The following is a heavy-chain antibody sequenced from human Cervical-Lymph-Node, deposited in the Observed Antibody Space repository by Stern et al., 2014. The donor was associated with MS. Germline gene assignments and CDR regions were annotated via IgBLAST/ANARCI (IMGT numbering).Heavy chain of an antibody. J-gene: IGHJ4*02. Sequence: VQLVESGGGVVQPGRSLRISCAGSGFTFSTYGMHWVCQAPGKGLEWVALISYDGKNEEYVDSVKGRFTISRDNSKNTLYLQMNSLRAEDTAVYYCAKDRGSGWSLDYWGQGTLVTVS. CDR1: GFTFSTYG. CDR3: AKDRGSGWSLDY. CDR2: ISYDGKNE. D-gene: IGHD6-19*01. V-gene: IGHV3-30*18.